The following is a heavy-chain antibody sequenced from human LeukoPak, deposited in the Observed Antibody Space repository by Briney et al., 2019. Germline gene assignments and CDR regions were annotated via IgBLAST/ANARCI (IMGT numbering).Heavy chain of an antibody. CDR2: IYHSGST. D-gene: IGHD6-19*01. CDR3: ARAGGSYGIAVAGNFDY. V-gene: IGHV4-38-2*02. Sequence: NSSETLSLTCTVSGYSISSGYYWGWIRQPPGKGLEWIGSIYHSGSTYYNPSLKSRVTISVDTSKNQFSLKLSSVTAADTAVYYCARAGGSYGIAVAGNFDYWGQGTLVTVSS. J-gene: IGHJ4*02. CDR1: GYSISSGYY.